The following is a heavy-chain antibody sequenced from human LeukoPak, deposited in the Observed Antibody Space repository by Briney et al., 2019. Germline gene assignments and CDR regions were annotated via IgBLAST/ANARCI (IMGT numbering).Heavy chain of an antibody. CDR2: ISAYNGNT. J-gene: IGHJ4*02. Sequence: GASVKVSCTASGYTFTSYGISWVRQAPGQGLEWMGWISAYNGNTNYAQNFQGRLTMTADTSTSTAYMELRGLRSDDTAVYYCARDLMYYYDSVSYHFDYWGQGTLVTVSS. CDR1: GYTFTSYG. D-gene: IGHD3-22*01. V-gene: IGHV1-18*01. CDR3: ARDLMYYYDSVSYHFDY.